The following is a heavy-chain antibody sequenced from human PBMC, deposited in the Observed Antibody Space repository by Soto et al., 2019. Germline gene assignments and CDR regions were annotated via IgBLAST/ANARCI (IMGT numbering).Heavy chain of an antibody. J-gene: IGHJ4*02. V-gene: IGHV3-66*01. D-gene: IGHD1-1*01. CDR2: TYSGDTT. CDR1: GFTVSNNY. CDR3: ARFAFNSRFDF. Sequence: EVQLVESGGGLVQPGGSLRLSCVVSGFTVSNNYISWVRQAPGKGLEWVSVTYSGDTTYYADSVTGRFTVSRDISKNTLYLQMNSLRAEDTAVFYCARFAFNSRFDFWGQGTLVTVSS.